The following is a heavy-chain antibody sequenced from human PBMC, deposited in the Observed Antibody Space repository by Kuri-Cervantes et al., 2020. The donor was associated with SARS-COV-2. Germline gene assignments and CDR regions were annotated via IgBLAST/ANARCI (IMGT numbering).Heavy chain of an antibody. J-gene: IGHJ4*02. V-gene: IGHV3-43D*03. CDR2: ITWDGYNT. Sequence: ETLSLTCAASGFTLNDYGMYWVRQAPGKGLEWVSSITWDGYNTFYADSVKGRFTMSRDSSKNSLYLQMSSLRVEDTALYFCAKVFGVGSNIKYFDYWGQGTVVTVSS. CDR1: GFTLNDYG. D-gene: IGHD2/OR15-2a*01. CDR3: AKVFGVGSNIKYFDY.